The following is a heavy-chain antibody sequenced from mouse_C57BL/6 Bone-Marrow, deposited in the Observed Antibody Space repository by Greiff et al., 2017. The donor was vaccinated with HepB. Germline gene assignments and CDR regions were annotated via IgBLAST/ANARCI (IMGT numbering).Heavy chain of an antibody. V-gene: IGHV1-4*01. CDR3: ARPYGSSPYWYFDV. D-gene: IGHD1-1*01. CDR2: INPSSGYT. CDR1: GYTFTSYT. Sequence: QVQLKESGAELARPGASVKMSCKASGYTFTSYTMHWVKQRPGQGLEWIGYINPSSGYTKYNQKFKDKATLTADKSSSTAYMQLSSLTSEDSAVYYCARPYGSSPYWYFDVWGTATTVTVSS. J-gene: IGHJ1*03.